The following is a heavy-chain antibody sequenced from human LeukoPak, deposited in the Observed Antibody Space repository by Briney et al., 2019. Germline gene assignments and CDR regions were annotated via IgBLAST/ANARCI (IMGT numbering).Heavy chain of an antibody. CDR3: ADSSSSDAFDI. V-gene: IGHV1-2*02. J-gene: IGHJ3*02. CDR1: GYTFSGYY. CDR2: MTPTSGGT. Sequence: SLKVCCKPSGYTFSGYYVHSVRQAAGPGREWMGWMTPTSGGTNYAQKFQGRVSMTTNTSIRTAQRELSRRRSDDTAVEYCADSSSSDAFDIWGQGTMVTVSS. D-gene: IGHD6-13*01.